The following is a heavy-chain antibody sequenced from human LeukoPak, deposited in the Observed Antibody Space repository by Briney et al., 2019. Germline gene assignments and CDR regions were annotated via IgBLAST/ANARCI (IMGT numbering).Heavy chain of an antibody. V-gene: IGHV3-30*18. CDR3: AKARGTATLTDAFDI. CDR2: ISYDGSNK. D-gene: IGHD2-15*01. Sequence: GGSLRLSCAASGFTFSSYGMHWVRQAPGKGLEWVAVISYDGSNKYYADSVKGRFTISRDNSKNTLYLQMNSLRAEDTAVYYCAKARGTATLTDAFDIWGQGTMVTVSS. J-gene: IGHJ3*02. CDR1: GFTFSSYG.